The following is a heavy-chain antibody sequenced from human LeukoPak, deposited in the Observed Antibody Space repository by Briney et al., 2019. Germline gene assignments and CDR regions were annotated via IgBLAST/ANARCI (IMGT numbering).Heavy chain of an antibody. CDR2: IRYDGSNK. CDR1: GFTFSSYG. CDR3: ARESESAIAGAGTDY. J-gene: IGHJ4*02. V-gene: IGHV3-30*02. D-gene: IGHD6-19*01. Sequence: GGSLRLSCAASGFTFSSYGMHWVRQAPGKGLEWVAFIRYDGSNKYYADSVKGRFTISRDNGKNSLYLQMNSLRAEDTAIYYCARESESAIAGAGTDYWGQGTLVTVSS.